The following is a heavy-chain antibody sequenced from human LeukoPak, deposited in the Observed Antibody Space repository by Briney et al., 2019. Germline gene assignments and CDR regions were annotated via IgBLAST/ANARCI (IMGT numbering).Heavy chain of an antibody. CDR1: GFSFSSYA. J-gene: IGHJ3*02. D-gene: IGHD6-13*01. CDR2: ISSSSSYI. Sequence: GGSLRLSCAASGFSFSSYAMSWVRQAPGKGLEWVSSISSSSSYIYYADSVKGRFTISRDNAKNSLYLQMNSLRAEDTAVYYCARRKYSSSWTSFDIWGQGTMVTVSS. CDR3: ARRKYSSSWTSFDI. V-gene: IGHV3-21*01.